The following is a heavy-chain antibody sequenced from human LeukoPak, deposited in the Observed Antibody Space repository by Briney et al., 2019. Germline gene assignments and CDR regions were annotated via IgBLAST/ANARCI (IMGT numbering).Heavy chain of an antibody. V-gene: IGHV4-59*01. D-gene: IGHD5-12*01. Sequence: SETLSLTCTVSGGSISSYYWSWIRQPPGKGLEWIGFIYYSGSANYNPSLRSRVTISVDTSKNQFSLKLTSVTAADTAVYYCARTGVVATSYFFDYWGQGTLVTVSS. J-gene: IGHJ4*02. CDR3: ARTGVVATSYFFDY. CDR1: GGSISSYY. CDR2: IYYSGSA.